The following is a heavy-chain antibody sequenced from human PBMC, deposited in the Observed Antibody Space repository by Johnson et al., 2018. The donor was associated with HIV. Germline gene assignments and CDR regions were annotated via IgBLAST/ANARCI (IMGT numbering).Heavy chain of an antibody. CDR2: IYSGGST. CDR3: ARNRPVSYGYRGAFDF. V-gene: IGHV3-NL1*01. Sequence: QVQLVESGGGVVQPGRSLRLSCAASGFTFSNYAMHWVRQAPGKGLEWVSVIYSGGSTYYTVSVKGRFTISRDNSKNTLYLQMDSLRAEDTAVYYCARNRPVSYGYRGAFDFWGQGTMVTVSS. CDR1: GFTFSNYA. D-gene: IGHD5-18*01. J-gene: IGHJ3*01.